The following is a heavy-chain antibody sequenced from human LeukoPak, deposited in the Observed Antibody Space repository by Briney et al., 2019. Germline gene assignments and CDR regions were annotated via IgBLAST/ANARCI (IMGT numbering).Heavy chain of an antibody. CDR2: IYYRGTT. CDR1: GDSIDSYC. CDR3: ARLPRYGGYDHFDY. J-gene: IGHJ4*02. V-gene: IGHV4-59*12. Sequence: PSETLSLTCTVSGDSIDSYCWSWIRQPPGKGLEWIGYIYYRGTTSYNPFLKSRVTISVDTSKNQFSLKLNSVTAADTAVYYCARLPRYGGYDHFDYWGQGILVIVSS. D-gene: IGHD5-12*01.